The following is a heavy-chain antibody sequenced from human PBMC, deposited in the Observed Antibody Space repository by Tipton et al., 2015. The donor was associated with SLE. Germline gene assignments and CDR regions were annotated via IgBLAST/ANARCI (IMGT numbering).Heavy chain of an antibody. D-gene: IGHD3-16*01. V-gene: IGHV3-21*01. J-gene: IGHJ2*01. CDR1: GFTFSSYS. CDR3: ARGGGPYWYFDL. CDR2: ISSSSSYI. Sequence: GSLRLSCAASGFTFSSYSMNWVRQAPGKGLEWVSSISSSSSYIYYADSVKGRFTISRDNAKNSLYLQMNSLRAEDTAVYYCARGGGPYWYFDLWGRGTLVTVSS.